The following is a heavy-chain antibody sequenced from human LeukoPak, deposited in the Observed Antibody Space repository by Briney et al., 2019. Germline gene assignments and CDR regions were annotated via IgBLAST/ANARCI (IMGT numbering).Heavy chain of an antibody. J-gene: IGHJ4*02. V-gene: IGHV3-23*01. CDR1: GFTFSSYA. CDR2: IRDSGSST. Sequence: PGGSLRLSCAASGFTFSSYAMSWVRQAPGKGLEWVSAIRDSGSSTHYADSVKGRFTTSRDNSKNTLYLHMNSLTAEDTAVYYCAKLGGYSSSSLRNFGGQGTLVTVSS. CDR3: AKLGGYSSSSLRNF. D-gene: IGHD6-6*01.